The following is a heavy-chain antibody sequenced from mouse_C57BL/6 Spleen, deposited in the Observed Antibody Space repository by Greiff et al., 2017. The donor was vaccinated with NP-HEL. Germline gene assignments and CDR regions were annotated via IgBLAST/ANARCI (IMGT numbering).Heavy chain of an antibody. Sequence: QVQLQQSGAELARPGASVKLSCKASGYTFTSYGISWVKQRTGQGLEWIGEIYPRSGNTYYNEKFKGKATLTADKSSSTAYMELRSLTSEDSAVYFCARGETAQAKAMDYWGQGTSVTVSS. CDR3: ARGETAQAKAMDY. CDR2: IYPRSGNT. D-gene: IGHD3-2*02. V-gene: IGHV1-81*01. J-gene: IGHJ4*01. CDR1: GYTFTSYG.